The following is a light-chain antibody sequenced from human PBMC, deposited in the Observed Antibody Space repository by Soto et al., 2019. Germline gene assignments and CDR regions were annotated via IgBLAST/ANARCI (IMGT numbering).Light chain of an antibody. J-gene: IGKJ2*01. CDR3: QQYNSYSYT. CDR1: QSISSW. CDR2: KAS. V-gene: IGKV1-5*03. Sequence: DIQMTQSPSTVSAAVGDRVTITCRASQSISSWLAWYQQKPGKAPKLLIYKASSLESGVPSRFSGSGSGTEFPLTISSLQPDDFATYYCQQYNSYSYTFGQGTKVDI.